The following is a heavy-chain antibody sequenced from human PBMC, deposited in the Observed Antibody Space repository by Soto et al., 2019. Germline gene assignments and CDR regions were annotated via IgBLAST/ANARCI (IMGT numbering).Heavy chain of an antibody. V-gene: IGHV1-8*01. D-gene: IGHD3-10*01. CDR2: LDPDGDNK. Sequence: QVQLVQSGAELKKPGASVKVSCRASGYSFTTYDISWVRQVPGQGPEWMGWLDPDGDNKGYAQKFQGRLTLTRDTSIDTVYMELSDLETDDSGVYYCARGGRAAVLRGVVTHFDHWGQGTQVTVSA. J-gene: IGHJ4*02. CDR3: ARGGRAAVLRGVVTHFDH. CDR1: GYSFTTYD.